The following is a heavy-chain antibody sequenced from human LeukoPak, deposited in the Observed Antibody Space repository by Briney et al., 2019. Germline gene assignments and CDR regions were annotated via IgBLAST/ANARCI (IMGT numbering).Heavy chain of an antibody. J-gene: IGHJ3*02. Sequence: PGGSLRLSCSASGFTFSSCGMHWVRQAPGKGLEYVSAINNNGGSTYYADSVKGRFTISRDNSKNTLYLQMSSLRAEDTAVYYCVKDRGRDIFTGYSYAFDIWGQGTMVTVSS. CDR3: VKDRGRDIFTGYSYAFDI. D-gene: IGHD3-9*01. V-gene: IGHV3-64D*09. CDR2: INNNGGST. CDR1: GFTFSSCG.